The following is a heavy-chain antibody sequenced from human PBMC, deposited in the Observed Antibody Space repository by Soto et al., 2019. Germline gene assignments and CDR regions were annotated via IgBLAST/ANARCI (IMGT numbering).Heavy chain of an antibody. D-gene: IGHD3-10*01. V-gene: IGHV1-46*03. Sequence: QVQLVQSGGEVKKPGASVKVSCKASGYAFTSYYMHWVRQAPGQGLEWMGIINPSGGSTSYAQKFQRRVTMTRDTSTSTVYMELSSLRSEDTAVYYCARAWFGELTYYYYGMDVWGQGTTVTVSS. CDR1: GYAFTSYY. J-gene: IGHJ6*02. CDR2: INPSGGST. CDR3: ARAWFGELTYYYYGMDV.